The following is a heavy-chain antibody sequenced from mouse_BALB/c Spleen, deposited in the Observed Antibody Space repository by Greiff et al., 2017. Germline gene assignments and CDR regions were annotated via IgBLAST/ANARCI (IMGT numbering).Heavy chain of an antibody. Sequence: EVQLVESGPGLVKPSQSLSLTCSVTGYSITSGYYWNWIRQFPGNKLEWMGYISYDGSNNYNPSLKNRISITRDTSKNQFFLKLNSVTTEDTATYYCARVVRDGYPYWYFDVWGAGTTVTVSS. D-gene: IGHD2-3*01. CDR2: ISYDGSN. V-gene: IGHV3-6*02. CDR3: ARVVRDGYPYWYFDV. CDR1: GYSITSGYY. J-gene: IGHJ1*01.